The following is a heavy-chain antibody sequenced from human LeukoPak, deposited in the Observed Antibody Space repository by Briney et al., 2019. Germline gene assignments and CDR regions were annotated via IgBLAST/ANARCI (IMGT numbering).Heavy chain of an antibody. Sequence: PGGSLRLSCAASGFTVSSNYMSWVRQAPGKGLEWVSVIYSGGSTYYADSVKGRFTISRDNSKNTLYLQMNSLRAEDTAVYYCAKDHVPSNYYDSSGYFLPPGYWGQGTLVTVSS. V-gene: IGHV3-66*01. D-gene: IGHD3-22*01. J-gene: IGHJ4*02. CDR2: IYSGGST. CDR1: GFTVSSNY. CDR3: AKDHVPSNYYDSSGYFLPPGY.